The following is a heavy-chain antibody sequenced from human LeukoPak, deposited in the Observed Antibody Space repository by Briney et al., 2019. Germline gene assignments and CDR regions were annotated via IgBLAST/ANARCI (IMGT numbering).Heavy chain of an antibody. D-gene: IGHD1-26*01. CDR2: INPNSGGT. Sequence: ASVKVSCKASGYTFTGYYMHWVRQAPGQGLEWMGWINPNSGGTNYAQKFQGRVTMTRDTSISTAYMELSRLRSDDTAVYYCARIAPELPQVGYYYYYMDVWGKGTTVTVSS. J-gene: IGHJ6*03. V-gene: IGHV1-2*02. CDR1: GYTFTGYY. CDR3: ARIAPELPQVGYYYYYMDV.